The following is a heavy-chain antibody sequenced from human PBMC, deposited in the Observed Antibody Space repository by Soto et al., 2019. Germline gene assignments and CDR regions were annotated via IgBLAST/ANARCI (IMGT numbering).Heavy chain of an antibody. CDR2: ISYDGSNK. CDR1: GFTFSSYG. V-gene: IGHV3-30*18. Sequence: GGSLRLSCAASGFTFSSYGMHWVRQAPGKGLEWVAVISYDGSNKYYADSVKGRFTISRDNSKNTLYLQMNSLRAEDTAVYYCAKDLAYGGDVVSGMDVWGQGTTVTVSS. CDR3: AKDLAYGGDVVSGMDV. J-gene: IGHJ6*02. D-gene: IGHD3-16*01.